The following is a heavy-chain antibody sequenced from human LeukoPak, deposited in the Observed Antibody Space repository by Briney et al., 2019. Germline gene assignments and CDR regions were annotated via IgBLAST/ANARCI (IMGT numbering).Heavy chain of an antibody. V-gene: IGHV4-39*07. CDR1: GGSINSFSYY. CDR2: ISYSGST. CDR3: ARELVLFDYFYYMDV. J-gene: IGHJ6*03. D-gene: IGHD6-6*01. Sequence: SETLSLTCTVSGGSINSFSYYWGWVRQPPGEGLEWIGTISYSGSTYYNPSLKSRVTLSIDTSKKQFSLNLSSVTAADTAVYYCARELVLFDYFYYMDVWGKGTTVTVSS.